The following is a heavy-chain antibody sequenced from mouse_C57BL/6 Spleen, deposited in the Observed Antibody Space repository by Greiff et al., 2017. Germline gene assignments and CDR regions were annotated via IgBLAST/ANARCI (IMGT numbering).Heavy chain of an antibody. CDR2: INPGSGGT. CDR3: ARSNYDCDAWFAY. CDR1: GYAFTNYL. J-gene: IGHJ3*01. V-gene: IGHV1-54*01. D-gene: IGHD2-4*01. Sequence: QVQLKQSGAELVRPGTSVKVSCKASGYAFTNYLIEWVKQRPGQGLEWIGVINPGSGGTNYNEKFKGKATLTADTSSSTAYMQLSSLTSEDSAVYVCARSNYDCDAWFAYWGQGTLVTVSA.